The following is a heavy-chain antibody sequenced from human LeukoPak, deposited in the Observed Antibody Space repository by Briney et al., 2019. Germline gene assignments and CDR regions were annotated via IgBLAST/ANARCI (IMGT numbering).Heavy chain of an antibody. CDR1: GYTFTSYG. Sequence: ASVKVSCKASGYTFTSYGIGWVRQAPGQGLEWMGWISAYNGNTNYAQKLQGRATMTTDTSTSAAYIELRSLRSDDTAVYYCARVPYYDFWSGYSDYFDYWGQGTLVTVSS. J-gene: IGHJ4*02. CDR2: ISAYNGNT. CDR3: ARVPYYDFWSGYSDYFDY. D-gene: IGHD3-3*01. V-gene: IGHV1-18*01.